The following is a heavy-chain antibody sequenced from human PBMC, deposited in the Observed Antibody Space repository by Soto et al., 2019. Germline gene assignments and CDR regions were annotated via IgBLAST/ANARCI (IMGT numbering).Heavy chain of an antibody. J-gene: IGHJ3*02. CDR3: VRGVNPFDI. V-gene: IGHV3-74*01. CDR1: GFTFSTYW. Sequence: GGYLRLSSAASGFTFSTYWMHWVRQAPGKGLVWVSRINSDGRSTDYADSVKGRFTISRDNAKNTLYLQMNSLRAEDTAVYYCVRGVNPFDIWGQGTMVTVSS. CDR2: INSDGRST. D-gene: IGHD2-21*01.